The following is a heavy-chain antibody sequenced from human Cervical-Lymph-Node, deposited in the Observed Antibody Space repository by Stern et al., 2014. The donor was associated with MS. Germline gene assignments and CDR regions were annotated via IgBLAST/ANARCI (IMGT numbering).Heavy chain of an antibody. V-gene: IGHV4-61*02. Sequence: QVQLVESGPGLVKPSQTLSLTCTVSGDSINSGSFYWSWIRQPAGKGLEWIGRIWPSGSAFYFPSLKSRGAISIDTSKTQFSLKLPSLTAADTAIYFCASGYRFFDYWGQGILVTVSS. CDR3: ASGYRFFDY. D-gene: IGHD5-18*01. CDR2: IWPSGSA. J-gene: IGHJ4*02. CDR1: GDSINSGSFY.